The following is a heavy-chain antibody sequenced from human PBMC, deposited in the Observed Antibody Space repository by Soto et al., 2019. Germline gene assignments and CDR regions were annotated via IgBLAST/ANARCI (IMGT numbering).Heavy chain of an antibody. V-gene: IGHV4-34*01. CDR1: GGSFSGYY. D-gene: IGHD6-6*01. CDR3: LSSAARPYFQH. Sequence: SETLSLTCAVYGGSFSGYYWSWIRQPPGKGLEWIGEINHSGSTNYNPSLKSRVTISVDTSKNQFSLKLSSVTAADTAVYYCLSSAARPYFQHWGQGTLVTVSS. CDR2: INHSGST. J-gene: IGHJ1*01.